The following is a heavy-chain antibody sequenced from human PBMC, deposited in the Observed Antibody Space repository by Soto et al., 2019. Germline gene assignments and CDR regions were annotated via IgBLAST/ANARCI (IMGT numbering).Heavy chain of an antibody. D-gene: IGHD2-2*01. J-gene: IGHJ6*02. V-gene: IGHV3-23*01. CDR3: AKDLGCSSNSCYEHAYYYYGMDV. CDR1: GFTFSSYA. Sequence: PGGSLRLSCAASGFTFSSYAMSWVRQAPGKGLEWVSAISGSGGSTYYADSVKGRFTISRDNSKNTLYLQMNSLRAEDTAVYYCAKDLGCSSNSCYEHAYYYYGMDVWGQGTTVTVSS. CDR2: ISGSGGST.